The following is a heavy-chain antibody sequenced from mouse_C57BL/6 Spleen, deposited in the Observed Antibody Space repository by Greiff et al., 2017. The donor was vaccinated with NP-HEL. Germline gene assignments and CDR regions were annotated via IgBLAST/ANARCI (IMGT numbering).Heavy chain of an antibody. D-gene: IGHD1-1*01. CDR3: ARKDYGSSYYFDY. CDR1: GYAFSSYW. Sequence: LVESGAELVKPGASVKISCKASGYAFSSYWMNWVKQRPGKGLEWIGQIYPGDGDTNYNGKFKGKATLTADKSSSTAYMQLSSLTSEDSAVYFCARKDYGSSYYFDYWGQGTTLTVSS. J-gene: IGHJ2*01. CDR2: IYPGDGDT. V-gene: IGHV1-80*01.